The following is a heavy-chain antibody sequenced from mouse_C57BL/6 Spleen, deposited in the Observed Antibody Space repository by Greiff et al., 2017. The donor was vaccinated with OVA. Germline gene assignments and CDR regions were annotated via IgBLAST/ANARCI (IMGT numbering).Heavy chain of an antibody. V-gene: IGHV1-69*01. CDR3: ARPSYYYGSSYWYFDV. D-gene: IGHD1-1*01. CDR1: GYTFTSYW. CDR2: IDPSDSYT. Sequence: VQLQESGAELVMPGASVKLSCKASGYTFTSYWMHWVKQRPGQGLEWIGEIDPSDSYTNYNQKFKGKSTLTVDKSSSTAYMQLSSLTSEDSAVYYCARPSYYYGSSYWYFDVWGTGTTVTVSS. J-gene: IGHJ1*03.